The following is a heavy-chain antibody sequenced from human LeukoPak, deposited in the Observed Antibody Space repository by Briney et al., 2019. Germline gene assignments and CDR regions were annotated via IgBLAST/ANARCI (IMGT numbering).Heavy chain of an antibody. CDR2: INHSGST. Sequence: SETLSLTCAVYGGSFSGYYWSWIRQPPGKGLEWIGEINHSGSTNYNPSLKSRVTISVDTSKNQFSLKLSSVTAADTAVYYCARSGYSYGLNWYFDLWGRGTLVTVSS. V-gene: IGHV4-34*01. CDR1: GGSFSGYY. D-gene: IGHD5-18*01. J-gene: IGHJ2*01. CDR3: ARSGYSYGLNWYFDL.